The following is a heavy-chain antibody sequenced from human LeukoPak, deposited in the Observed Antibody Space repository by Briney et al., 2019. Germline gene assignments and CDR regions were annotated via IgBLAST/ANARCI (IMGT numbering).Heavy chain of an antibody. J-gene: IGHJ4*02. V-gene: IGHV3-33*01. CDR1: GFTFSSYG. Sequence: PGRSLRLSCAASGFTFSSYGMHWVRQAPGKGLEWVAVIWYDGSNKYYADSVKGRFTISRDNSKNTLYLQMNSLRAEDTAVYYCARGPTVSSTWDYWGQGTLVTVSP. CDR2: IWYDGSNK. CDR3: ARGPTVSSTWDY. D-gene: IGHD2-2*01.